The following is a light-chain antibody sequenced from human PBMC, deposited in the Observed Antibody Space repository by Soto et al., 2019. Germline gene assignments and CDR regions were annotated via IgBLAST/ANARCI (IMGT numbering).Light chain of an antibody. V-gene: IGKV3D-20*02. CDR2: GAS. Sequence: EIVLTQSPGTLSLSPGERATLSCRASQSLSSNYLAWYQQRPGQAPRLLIYGASTRATGIPDRFSGSGSGTDFTLTISRLEPEDFAVYYCQQRSNWPPIPFGQGTRLEIK. CDR1: QSLSSNY. CDR3: QQRSNWPPIP. J-gene: IGKJ5*01.